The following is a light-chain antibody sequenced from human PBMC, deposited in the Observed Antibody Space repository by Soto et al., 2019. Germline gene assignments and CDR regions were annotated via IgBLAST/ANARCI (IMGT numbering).Light chain of an antibody. CDR3: CSYTSSSTWV. J-gene: IGLJ3*02. V-gene: IGLV2-11*01. CDR1: SSDVGGYNY. CDR2: DVN. Sequence: QSALTQPRSVSGSPGQSVTISCTGTSSDVGGYNYVSWYQQHPGKAPKLMIYDVNKWPSGVPDRFSGSKSGNTASLTISGLQAEDEADYYCCSYTSSSTWVFGGGTKLTVL.